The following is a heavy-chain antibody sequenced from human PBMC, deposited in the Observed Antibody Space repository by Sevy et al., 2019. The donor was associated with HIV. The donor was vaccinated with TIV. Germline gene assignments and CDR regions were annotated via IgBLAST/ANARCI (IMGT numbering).Heavy chain of an antibody. D-gene: IGHD3-16*01. V-gene: IGHV3-30*04. J-gene: IGHJ6*02. Sequence: QLGGSLRLSCAASGFTFSSYAMHWVRQAPGKGLEWVAVISYDGSNKYYADSVKGRFTISRDNSKNTLYLQMNSLRAEDTAVYYCARDRFTYGMDVWGQGTTVTVSS. CDR1: GFTFSSYA. CDR2: ISYDGSNK. CDR3: ARDRFTYGMDV.